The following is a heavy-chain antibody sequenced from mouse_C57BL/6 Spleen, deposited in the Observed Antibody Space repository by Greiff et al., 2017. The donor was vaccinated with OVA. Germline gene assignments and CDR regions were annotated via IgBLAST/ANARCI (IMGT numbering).Heavy chain of an antibody. CDR3: ARADGGNYAMDY. J-gene: IGHJ4*01. D-gene: IGHD2-3*01. CDR2: INYDGSST. Sequence: EVQLVESEGGLVQPGSSMKLSCTASGFTFSDYYMAWVRQVPEKSLEWVANINYDGSSTYYLDSLKSRFIISRDNAKNILYLQMSSLKSEDTATYYCARADGGNYAMDYWGQGTSVTVSS. CDR1: GFTFSDYY. V-gene: IGHV5-16*01.